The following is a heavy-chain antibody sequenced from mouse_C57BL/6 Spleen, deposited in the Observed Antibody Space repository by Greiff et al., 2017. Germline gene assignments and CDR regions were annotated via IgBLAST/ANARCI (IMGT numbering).Heavy chain of an antibody. V-gene: IGHV5-6*01. CDR1: GFTFSSYG. CDR2: ISSGGSYT. J-gene: IGHJ4*01. CDR3: ARPFGTTVYAMDY. D-gene: IGHD1-1*01. Sequence: EVQLVESGGDLVKPGGSLKLSCAASGFTFSSYGMSWVRQTPDKRLEWVATISSGGSYTYYPDSVKGRFTISRDNAKNTLYLQMSSLKSEDTAMYDCARPFGTTVYAMDYWGQGTSVTVSS.